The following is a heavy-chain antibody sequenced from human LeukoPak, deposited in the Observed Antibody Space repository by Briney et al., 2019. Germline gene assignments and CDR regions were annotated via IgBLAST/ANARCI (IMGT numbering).Heavy chain of an antibody. CDR2: IHHSGST. D-gene: IGHD2-8*01. CDR3: ARARLGRCTNGICRYFDY. V-gene: IGHV4-34*01. CDR1: GEPFTGYY. J-gene: IGHJ4*02. Sequence: SETLSLTCAVYGEPFTGYYWSWIRQSPERGLEWLGEIHHSGSTNYNPSLKRPVTLSVDASRNEVPLKVDSVTAADTAVYFCARARLGRCTNGICRYFDYWGQGSLVTVSS.